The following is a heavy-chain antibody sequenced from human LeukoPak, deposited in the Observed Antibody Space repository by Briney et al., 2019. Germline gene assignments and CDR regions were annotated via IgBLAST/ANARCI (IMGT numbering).Heavy chain of an antibody. D-gene: IGHD2-15*01. V-gene: IGHV4-34*01. CDR2: INHSGST. CDR3: ARGGRYGRPKNYYYYMDV. Sequence: SETLSLTCAGYGGSFSGYYWSWLRQPPGKGLEWVGEINHSGSTNYNPSLKSRVTISVDTSKNQFSLKLSSVTAADTAVYYCARGGRYGRPKNYYYYMDVWGKGTTVTVSS. J-gene: IGHJ6*03. CDR1: GGSFSGYY.